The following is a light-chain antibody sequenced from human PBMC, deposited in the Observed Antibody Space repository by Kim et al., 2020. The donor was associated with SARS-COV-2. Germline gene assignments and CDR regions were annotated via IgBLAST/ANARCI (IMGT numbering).Light chain of an antibody. V-gene: IGKV1-33*01. Sequence: LSASVGDRVTITCQASQDISNYLNWYQQKPGKAPKLLIYDASNLETGVPSRLSGSGSGTDFTFTISSLQPEDIATYYCQQYDNLPFFGQGTKLEI. J-gene: IGKJ2*01. CDR3: QQYDNLPF. CDR2: DAS. CDR1: QDISNY.